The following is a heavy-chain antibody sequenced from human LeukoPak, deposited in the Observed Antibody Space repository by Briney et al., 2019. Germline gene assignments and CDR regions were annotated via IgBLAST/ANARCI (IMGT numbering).Heavy chain of an antibody. CDR2: INTDGSSP. CDR1: GFTFSAYW. J-gene: IGHJ4*02. V-gene: IGHV3-74*01. CDR3: ARGRGTILPFDY. Sequence: QPGGSLRLSCAASGFTFSAYWMHWVRQAPGKGLVWVSRINTDGSSPTYAASVKGRFTISRDNSKNTLYLQMNSLRAEDTAVYYCARGRGTILPFDYWGQGTLVTVSS. D-gene: IGHD3-3*01.